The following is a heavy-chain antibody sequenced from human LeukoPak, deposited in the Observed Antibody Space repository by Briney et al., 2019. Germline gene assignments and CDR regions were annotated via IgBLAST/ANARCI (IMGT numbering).Heavy chain of an antibody. Sequence: PGGSLRLSCAASGFTFSSYNMNWARQAPGKGLEWVSYISSSGSTIYYADSVKGRFTISRDNSKNTVYLQMNSLRAEDTAVYYCAKRVFGSSFDPWGQGTLVTVSS. V-gene: IGHV3-48*01. CDR2: ISSSGSTI. D-gene: IGHD3-16*01. CDR1: GFTFSSYN. CDR3: AKRVFGSSFDP. J-gene: IGHJ5*02.